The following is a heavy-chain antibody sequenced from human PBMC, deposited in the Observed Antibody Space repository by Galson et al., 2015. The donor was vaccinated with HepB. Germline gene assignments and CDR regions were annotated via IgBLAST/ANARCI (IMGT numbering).Heavy chain of an antibody. V-gene: IGHV3-30*14. CDR3: ARDWTLAY. D-gene: IGHD3/OR15-3a*01. CDR2: ISYDGSNK. CDR1: GFTFSSYA. J-gene: IGHJ4*02. Sequence: SLRLSCAASGFTFSSYAMHWVRQAPGKGLEWVAVISYDGSNKYYADSVKGRFTISRDNSKNTLYLQMNSLRAEDTAVYYCARDWTLAYWGQGTLVTVSS.